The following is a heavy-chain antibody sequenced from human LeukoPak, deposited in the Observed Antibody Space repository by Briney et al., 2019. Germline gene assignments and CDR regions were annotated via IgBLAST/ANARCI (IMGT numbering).Heavy chain of an antibody. V-gene: IGHV3-66*01. CDR1: GFNVSSNY. CDR3: ARGPLHYDPTWGGNYYYGMDV. D-gene: IGHD3-3*01. CDR2: IYSGGST. Sequence: TGGSLRLSCAASGFNVSSNYMSWVRQAPGKGLEWVSVIYSGGSTYYADSVKGRFTISRDNSKNTLYLQMNSLRAEDTAVYYCARGPLHYDPTWGGNYYYGMDVWGQGTTVTVSS. J-gene: IGHJ6*02.